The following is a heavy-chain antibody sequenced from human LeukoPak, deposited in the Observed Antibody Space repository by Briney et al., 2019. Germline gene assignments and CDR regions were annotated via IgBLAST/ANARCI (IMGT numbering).Heavy chain of an antibody. CDR1: GFTFSSYE. J-gene: IGHJ4*02. CDR3: ARDLEDTGYFDY. V-gene: IGHV3-48*03. D-gene: IGHD3-3*01. CDR2: ISGSGSMI. Sequence: GGSLRLSCAASGFTFSSYEMNWVRQAPGKGLEWVSYISGSGSMIYYADSVKGRFTISRDNAKNSLYLQMSSLRAEDTAVYYCARDLEDTGYFDYWGQGALVTVSS.